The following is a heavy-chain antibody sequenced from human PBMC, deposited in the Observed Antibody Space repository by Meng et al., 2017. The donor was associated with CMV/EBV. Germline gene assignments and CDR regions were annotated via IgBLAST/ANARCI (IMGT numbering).Heavy chain of an antibody. J-gene: IGHJ6*02. Sequence: FTFRSYGMHWVRQAPGKGLEWVAVIWYDGSNKYYADSVKGRFTISRDNSKNTLYLQMNSLRAEDTAVYYCAKDQGSSWYYYYYGMGVWGQGTTVTVSS. CDR1: FTFRSYG. CDR3: AKDQGSSWYYYYYGMGV. V-gene: IGHV3-33*06. CDR2: IWYDGSNK. D-gene: IGHD6-13*01.